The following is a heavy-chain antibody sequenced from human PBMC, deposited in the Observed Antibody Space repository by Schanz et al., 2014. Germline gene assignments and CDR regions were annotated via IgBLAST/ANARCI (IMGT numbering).Heavy chain of an antibody. CDR3: TRDRGALINHNDALDL. D-gene: IGHD3-16*01. V-gene: IGHV3-30*04. J-gene: IGHJ3*01. CDR1: GFTFRGHA. CDR2: TSTDGTKT. Sequence: QVQLVESGGGVLQPGTSLRLSCAASGFTFRGHAMHWVRQAPGQGLEKVAVTSTDGTKTYYAASVRGRFTISRDNSKNTVYLQMNSLRSEDTAVYYCTRDRGALINHNDALDLWGQGTMVSVSS.